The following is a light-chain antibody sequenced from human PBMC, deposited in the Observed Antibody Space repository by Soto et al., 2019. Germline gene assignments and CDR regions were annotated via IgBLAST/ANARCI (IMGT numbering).Light chain of an antibody. CDR2: GAS. V-gene: IGKV3-15*01. CDR1: QSVSSN. CDR3: HQYNKWLQYT. J-gene: IGKJ2*01. Sequence: EIVMTQSPATLSVSPGERATLSCRASQSVSSNLAWYQQKPGQAPRLLIYGASTRATGIPARFRGSGSGTVCTLTISSLQVEDFAVDYCHQYNKWLQYTFGQGTKLEIK.